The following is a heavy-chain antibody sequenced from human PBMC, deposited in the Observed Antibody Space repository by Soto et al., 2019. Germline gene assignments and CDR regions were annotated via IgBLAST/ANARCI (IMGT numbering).Heavy chain of an antibody. V-gene: IGHV3-74*01. CDR2: INSDGSST. CDR1: GFTFSSYW. D-gene: IGHD3-3*01. J-gene: IGHJ4*02. Sequence: EVQLVESGGGLVQPGGSLRLSCAASGFTFSSYWMHWVRQAPGKGLVWVSRINSDGSSTSYADSVKGRFTISRDSAKNTLYLQMNSLRAEDTAVYYCASGRRFLDPPRYWGQGTLVTVSS. CDR3: ASGRRFLDPPRY.